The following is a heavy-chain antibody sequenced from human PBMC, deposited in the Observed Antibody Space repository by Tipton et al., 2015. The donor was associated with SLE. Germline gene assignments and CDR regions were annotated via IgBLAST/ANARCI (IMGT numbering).Heavy chain of an antibody. V-gene: IGHV4-39*07. J-gene: IGHJ3*01. Sequence: TLSLTCTVSGGSISRSSHSWDWIRQPPGKGLEWIGSIYYSGTTYYNPALKSRVTISLDTSENQFSLKLYSVTAADTATYHWAKFNSSNGFDVWGHGTMVAVTS. CDR2: IYYSGTT. CDR3: AKFNSSNGFDV. D-gene: IGHD6-6*01. CDR1: GGSISRSSHS.